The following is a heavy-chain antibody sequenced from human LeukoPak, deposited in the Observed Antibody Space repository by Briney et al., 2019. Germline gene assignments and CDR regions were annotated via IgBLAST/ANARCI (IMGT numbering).Heavy chain of an antibody. CDR2: ISAYNGNT. CDR3: ARDGDYDILTGYYYYYGRDV. Sequence: GASVKVSCKASGYTFTSYGISWVRQAPGQGLEWMGWISAYNGNTNYAQKLQGRVTMTTDTSTSTAYMELRSLRSDDTAVYYCARDGDYDILTGYYYYYGRDVWGKGTTVTVSS. CDR1: GYTFTSYG. D-gene: IGHD3-9*01. J-gene: IGHJ6*04. V-gene: IGHV1-18*04.